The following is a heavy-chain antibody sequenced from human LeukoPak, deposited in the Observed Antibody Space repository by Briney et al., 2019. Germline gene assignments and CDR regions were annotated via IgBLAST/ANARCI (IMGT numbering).Heavy chain of an antibody. V-gene: IGHV3-30*02. CDR2: IRYDGSNK. Sequence: GGSLRLSCAASGFTFSSYGMPWVRQAPGKGLEWVAFIRYDGSNKYYADSVKGRFTISRDNSKNTLYLQMNSLRAEDTAVYYCVIAVAGYFDYWGQGTLVTVSS. D-gene: IGHD6-19*01. CDR1: GFTFSSYG. CDR3: VIAVAGYFDY. J-gene: IGHJ4*02.